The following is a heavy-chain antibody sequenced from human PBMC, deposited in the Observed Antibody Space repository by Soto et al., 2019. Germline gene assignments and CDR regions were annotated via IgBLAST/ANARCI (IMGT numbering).Heavy chain of an antibody. J-gene: IGHJ4*02. CDR3: ARDEYYHDSSCYYYNFDS. CDR1: GFTFSSYC. CDR2: IKQDGNKK. Sequence: GCLRLAGAASGFTFSSYCMFWVRQAPGKGLEWVASIKQDGNKKNYVDSVKVRFTISRDNAKNSLYLQMNSLRAEDTAVYYCARDEYYHDSSCYYYNFDSWGRGTLVTVSS. V-gene: IGHV3-7*01. D-gene: IGHD3-22*01.